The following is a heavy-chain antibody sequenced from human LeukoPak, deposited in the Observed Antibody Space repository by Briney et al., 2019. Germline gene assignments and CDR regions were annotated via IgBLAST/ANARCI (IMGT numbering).Heavy chain of an antibody. J-gene: IGHJ6*03. V-gene: IGHV4-34*01. D-gene: IGHD3-22*01. CDR2: INRCGSI. CDR1: GGSFSGYY. CDR3: ARGVLYYYDSSGYYYRAYYYYYMDV. Sequence: SETLSLTCAVYGGSFSGYYWSWIRQPPGKGLEWIGEINRCGSINYNPSLKSRVTISVDTSKNQFSLKLSSVTAADPAVYYCARGVLYYYDSSGYYYRAYYYYYMDVWGKGTTVTVSS.